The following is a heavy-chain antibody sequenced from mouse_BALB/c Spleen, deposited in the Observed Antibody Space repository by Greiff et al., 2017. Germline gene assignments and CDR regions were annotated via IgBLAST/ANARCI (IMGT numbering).Heavy chain of an antibody. CDR1: GFSLTSYG. CDR3: ARDRTTPGDFDV. D-gene: IGHD1-1*01. Sequence: VQLKESGPGLVAPSQSLSITCTVSGFSLTSYGVHWVRQPPGKGLEWLGVIWAGGSTNYNSALMSRLSISKDNSKSQVFLKMNSLQTDDTAMYYCARDRTTPGDFDVWGAGTTVTVSS. J-gene: IGHJ1*01. V-gene: IGHV2-9*02. CDR2: IWAGGST.